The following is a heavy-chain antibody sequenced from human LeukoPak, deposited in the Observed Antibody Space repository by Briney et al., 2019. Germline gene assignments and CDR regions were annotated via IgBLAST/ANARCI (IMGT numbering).Heavy chain of an antibody. CDR2: IYHSGST. J-gene: IGHJ4*02. CDR1: GGSVSSNNHY. CDR3: ASDILTGYYLLPTFDY. D-gene: IGHD3-9*01. V-gene: IGHV4-39*07. Sequence: SETLSLTCSVSGGSVSSNNHYWGWIRQPPGKGLEWIGSIYHSGSTYYNPSLKSRVTISVDTSKNQFSLKLSSVTAADTAVYYCASDILTGYYLLPTFDYWGQGTLVTVSS.